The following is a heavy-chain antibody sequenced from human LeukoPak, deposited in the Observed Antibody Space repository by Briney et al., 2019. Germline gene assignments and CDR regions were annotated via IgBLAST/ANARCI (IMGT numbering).Heavy chain of an antibody. V-gene: IGHV4-38-2*01. CDR1: GYSISIGYY. CDR2: IYHSGST. CDR3: ARNVGGYCGSSSCYSFDV. Sequence: SETLSLTCAVSGYSISIGYYWGWIRQPPGKGLEWIGSIYHSGSTYYNPSLKGRVTISVDTSKNQFSLKLSSVTAADTAVYYCARNVGGYCGSSSCYSFDVWGQGTMVTVSS. J-gene: IGHJ3*01. D-gene: IGHD2-2*02.